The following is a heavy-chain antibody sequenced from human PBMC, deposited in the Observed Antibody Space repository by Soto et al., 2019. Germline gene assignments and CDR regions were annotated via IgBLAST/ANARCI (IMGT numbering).Heavy chain of an antibody. CDR3: ARPYSGGPNDPFDV. CDR2: IYPGDSHA. CDR1: ENKFVSYW. Sequence: PGESLKISCQVPENKFVSYWINWVRQVPGKGLEWMGIIYPGDSHAIYSPSFQGQVTMSADKSISTAYLQWSSLKASDTAMYYCARPYSGGPNDPFDVWGQGTMVTVSS. V-gene: IGHV5-51*01. J-gene: IGHJ3*01. D-gene: IGHD1-26*01.